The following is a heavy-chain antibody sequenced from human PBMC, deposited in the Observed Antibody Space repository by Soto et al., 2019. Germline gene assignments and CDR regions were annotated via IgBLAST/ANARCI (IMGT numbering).Heavy chain of an antibody. CDR2: ISLYSDGT. CDR1: GYTFSNYG. CDR3: ARVVPGAEAWFGP. V-gene: IGHV1-18*01. Sequence: ASVKVSCKTSGYTFSNYGITWVRQTPGQPLEWLGWISLYSDGTNYAQKFQGRVSMTTDTSTTTAYMELRSLRSDDTAVYYCARVVPGAEAWFGPWGQGTLVTVSS. J-gene: IGHJ5*02. D-gene: IGHD2-2*01.